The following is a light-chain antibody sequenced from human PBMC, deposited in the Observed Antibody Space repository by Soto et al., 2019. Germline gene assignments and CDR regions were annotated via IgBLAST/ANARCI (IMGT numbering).Light chain of an antibody. CDR3: QRSDSTWT. CDR2: AAS. Sequence: DIQMTQSPSSLSASVVDRVTITCRASQNSDRYLNWYRQRPGRAPELLIYAASTLQSGVPSRFSGSGSGTDFTLTISSLQPEDFATYYCQRSDSTWTFGQGTKVDIK. J-gene: IGKJ1*01. CDR1: QNSDRY. V-gene: IGKV1-39*01.